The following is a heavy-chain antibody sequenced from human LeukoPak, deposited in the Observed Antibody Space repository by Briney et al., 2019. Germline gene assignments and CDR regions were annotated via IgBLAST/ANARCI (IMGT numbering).Heavy chain of an antibody. V-gene: IGHV3-7*01. D-gene: IGHD3-3*01. J-gene: IGHJ4*02. CDR2: IKQDGSEK. Sequence: GGSLILSCAASGFTFSSYWMSWVRQAPGKGLEWVANIKQDGSEKYYVDSVKGRFTISRDNAKNSLYLQMNSLRAEDTAVYYCARETYYDFWSGYWRHFDYWGQGTLVTVSS. CDR3: ARETYYDFWSGYWRHFDY. CDR1: GFTFSSYW.